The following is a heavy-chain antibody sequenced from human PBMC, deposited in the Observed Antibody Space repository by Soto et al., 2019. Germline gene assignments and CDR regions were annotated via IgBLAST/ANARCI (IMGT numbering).Heavy chain of an antibody. CDR1: GFTFSSYG. V-gene: IGHV3-30*18. D-gene: IGHD6-19*01. J-gene: IGHJ4*02. CDR2: ISYDGSNT. CDR3: AKDGNVYSSGWYAPSLDY. Sequence: QVQLVESGGGVVQPGRSLRLSCAASGFTFSSYGMHWVRQAPGKELEWVAVISYDGSNTYYGDTVKGRFTISRDNSKNTLSLQMNSLRAEDTAVYYCAKDGNVYSSGWYAPSLDYWGQGTLVTVSS.